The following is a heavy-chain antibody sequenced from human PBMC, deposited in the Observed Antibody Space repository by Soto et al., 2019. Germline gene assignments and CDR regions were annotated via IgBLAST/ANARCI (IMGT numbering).Heavy chain of an antibody. Sequence: ASVKVSCKASGYTFTSYYMYWVRQAPGQGLEWMGIINPSGGSTSYAQKFQGRVTMTRDTSTSTVYMELSSLRSEDTAVYYCAREGPGGSGSYRYYYGMDVWGQGTTVTVS. CDR1: GYTFTSYY. J-gene: IGHJ6*02. D-gene: IGHD3-16*02. CDR3: AREGPGGSGSYRYYYGMDV. CDR2: INPSGGST. V-gene: IGHV1-46*01.